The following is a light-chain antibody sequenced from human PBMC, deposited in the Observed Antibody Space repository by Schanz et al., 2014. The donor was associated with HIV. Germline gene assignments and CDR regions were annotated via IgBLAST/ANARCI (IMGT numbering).Light chain of an antibody. V-gene: IGLV1-51*01. CDR2: DNS. Sequence: QSVLTQPPSVSAAPGQKVTISCSGSTSNIGNSYVSWYQQLPRTAPKLLIYDNSKRPSGIPDRFSGSKSGTSAALAITGLQTGDEADYYCQSYDSSLSGSVFGGGTQLTVL. J-gene: IGLJ7*01. CDR3: QSYDSSLSGSV. CDR1: TSNIGNSY.